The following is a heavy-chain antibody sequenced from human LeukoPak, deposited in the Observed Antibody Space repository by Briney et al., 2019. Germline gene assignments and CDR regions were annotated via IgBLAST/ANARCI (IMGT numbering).Heavy chain of an antibody. D-gene: IGHD2-21*01. V-gene: IGHV4-61*02. J-gene: IGHJ4*02. CDR2: MHTRGST. CDR3: ARGVVIAPQTFDY. CDR1: GGSINSGSYY. Sequence: ASETLSLTCTVSGGSINSGSYYWSWIRQPAGKGLEWIGRMHTRGSTNYSPSLKSRVTISVDTSKNQFSLRLNSVTAADTAVYYCARGVVIAPQTFDYWGQGTLVTVSS.